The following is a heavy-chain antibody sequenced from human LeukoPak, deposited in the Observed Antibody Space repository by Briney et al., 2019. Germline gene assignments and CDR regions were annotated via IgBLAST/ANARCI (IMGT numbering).Heavy chain of an antibody. V-gene: IGHV3-23*01. CDR1: GFTFSSYA. J-gene: IGHJ4*02. CDR3: AKDRGQDYYDSSGYFDY. CDR2: ISGSGGST. D-gene: IGHD3-22*01. Sequence: GSLRLSCAASGFTFSSYAMSWVRQAPGKGLEWVSAISGSGGSTYYADSVKGRFTISRDNPKNTLYLQMNSLRAEDTAVYYCAKDRGQDYYDSSGYFDYWGQGTLVTVSS.